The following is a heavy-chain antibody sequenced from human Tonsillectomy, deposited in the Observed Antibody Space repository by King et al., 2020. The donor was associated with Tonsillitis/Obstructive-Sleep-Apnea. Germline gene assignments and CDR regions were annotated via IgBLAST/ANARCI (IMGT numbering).Heavy chain of an antibody. CDR2: IDWDDDK. CDR3: ALIGSGNWTYDYFVY. D-gene: IGHD1-7*01. Sequence: TLKESGPALVKPTQTLTLTCTFSGFSLSTSGMCVSWIRQPPGQALEWLARIDWDDDKYYNTSLKTRLTISKDTSKNQVVLTMTNMDPVDTATYYCALIGSGNWTYDYFVYWGQGTLVTVSS. CDR1: GFSLSTSGMC. V-gene: IGHV2-70*11. J-gene: IGHJ4*02.